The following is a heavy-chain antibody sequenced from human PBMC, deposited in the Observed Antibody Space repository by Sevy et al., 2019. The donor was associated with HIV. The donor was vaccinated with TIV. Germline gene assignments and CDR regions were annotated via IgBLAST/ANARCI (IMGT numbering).Heavy chain of an antibody. CDR3: ARPAPPFHFEDFRGYFDY. CDR1: GGSMTNNNYY. D-gene: IGHD3-10*01. CDR2: VYSSGST. V-gene: IGHV4-39*01. J-gene: IGHJ4*02. Sequence: SETLSLTCTVSGGSMTNNNYYWGWIRQPPGKGLEWIGTVYSSGSTSYNPSLKSRVNISVDTSKNQFSLKLSSVTAADTAVYYCARPAPPFHFEDFRGYFDYWGQGILVTDSS.